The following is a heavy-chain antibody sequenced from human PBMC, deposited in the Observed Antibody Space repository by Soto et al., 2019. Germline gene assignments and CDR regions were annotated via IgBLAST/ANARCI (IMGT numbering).Heavy chain of an antibody. D-gene: IGHD3-16*01. J-gene: IGHJ5*02. CDR2: INHVGGT. Sequence: PSETLSLTCAVYGGFLSESYWAWIRQPPGKGLEWIGEINHVGGTNYNPSLKSRVTMSVDTSQNQFSLRLISVTAADTAMYFCVRIRYQLPSSVLWLDPWGQGTPVTVSS. CDR1: GGFLSESY. V-gene: IGHV4-34*01. CDR3: VRIRYQLPSSVLWLDP.